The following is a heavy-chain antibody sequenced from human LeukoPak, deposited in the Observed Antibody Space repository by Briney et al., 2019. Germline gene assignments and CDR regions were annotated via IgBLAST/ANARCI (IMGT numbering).Heavy chain of an antibody. V-gene: IGHV3-74*01. CDR3: TREILDGRQQLISIAGS. Sequence: GGSLRLSCAASGFTLVTDRIHCVGQAPGKGLVWVSRINSDGSSTIYADSVKGRFSISRDNAKNMVYLQMNSLRAEDTAVYYCTREILDGRQQLISIAGSWCQGYLVTVPS. J-gene: IGHJ4*02. CDR1: GFTLVTDR. CDR2: INSDGSST. D-gene: IGHD6-13*01.